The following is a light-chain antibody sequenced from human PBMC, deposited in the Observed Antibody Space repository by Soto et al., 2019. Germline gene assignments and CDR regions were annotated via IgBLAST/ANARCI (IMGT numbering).Light chain of an antibody. V-gene: IGLV2-23*02. J-gene: IGLJ7*01. CDR1: SSDVGSYKL. CDR3: CSYAGTSTHTV. CDR2: EVS. Sequence: ALTQPASVSGSPGQSITISCTGTSSDVGSYKLVSWYQQHPGKAPKLMISEVSKRPSGISDRFSGSKSGSTASLTISGLQPEDEADYYCCSYAGTSTHTVFGGGTQLTVL.